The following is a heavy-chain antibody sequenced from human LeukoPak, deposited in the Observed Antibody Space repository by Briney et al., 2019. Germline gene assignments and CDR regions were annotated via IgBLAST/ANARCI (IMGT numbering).Heavy chain of an antibody. CDR1: GFSVRTDC. Sequence: GGSLRLSCAASGFSVRTDCMTWVPQAPGKGLEWVSTLYSGSNTYNADSVKGQFTISRHNSKNTLYREMRSRRAEDTAVYSCARGWGSFENWGQGALVAVSS. CDR3: ARGWGSFEN. CDR2: LYSGSNT. D-gene: IGHD7-27*01. V-gene: IGHV3-53*01. J-gene: IGHJ4*02.